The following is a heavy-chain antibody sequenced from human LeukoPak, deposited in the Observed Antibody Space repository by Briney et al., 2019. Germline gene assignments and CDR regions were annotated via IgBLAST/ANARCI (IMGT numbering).Heavy chain of an antibody. CDR1: GFNLRILK. CDR3: GTRDY. J-gene: IGHJ4*02. D-gene: IGHD1/OR15-1a*01. V-gene: IGHV3-48*03. Sequence: GGSLRLSCAASGFNLRILKMSWVRQAPGKGLEWVSYISSSGSTIYYADSVKGRFTISRDNAKNSLYLQMNSLRAEDTAVYYCGTRDYWGQGTLVTVSS. CDR2: ISSSGSTI.